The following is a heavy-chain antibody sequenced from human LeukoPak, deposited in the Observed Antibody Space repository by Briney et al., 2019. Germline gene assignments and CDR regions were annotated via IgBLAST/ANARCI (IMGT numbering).Heavy chain of an antibody. CDR2: IYYSGST. CDR1: GGSISSSSYY. J-gene: IGHJ4*02. Sequence: SETLSLTCTVSGGSISSSSYYWGWIRQPPGTGLEWIGSIYYSGSTYYNPSLKSRVTISVDTSKNQFSLKLSSVTAADTAVYYCARLGPSWGAIEFFFDYWGQGTLVTVSS. V-gene: IGHV4-39*01. CDR3: ARLGPSWGAIEFFFDY. D-gene: IGHD2-2*02.